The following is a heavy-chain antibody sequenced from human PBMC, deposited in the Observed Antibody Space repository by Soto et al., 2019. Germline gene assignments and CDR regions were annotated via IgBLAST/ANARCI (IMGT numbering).Heavy chain of an antibody. CDR1: GFTFSNYA. J-gene: IGHJ4*02. CDR2: ISGSGGST. Sequence: EVQLLESGGGLVQPGGSLRLSCAASGFTFSNYAMSWVRQAPGKGLEWVSVISGSGGSTSYADSVKGRFTISRDNSKNTLYLQMNSLRAEDTGVYYCAKDPAYYYDSSGYFDYWGQGTMVTVSS. CDR3: AKDPAYYYDSSGYFDY. V-gene: IGHV3-23*01. D-gene: IGHD3-22*01.